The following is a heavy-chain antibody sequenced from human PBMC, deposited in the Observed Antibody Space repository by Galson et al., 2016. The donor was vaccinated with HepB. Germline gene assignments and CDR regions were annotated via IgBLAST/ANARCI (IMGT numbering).Heavy chain of an antibody. J-gene: IGHJ6*02. V-gene: IGHV3-30*09. Sequence: SLRLSCAVSGFKFSDYAMHWVRQAAGKGLECVAVISYDGRDKYNADSVKGRFAISRDNSKNTLFLQMNNLRAEDTALYYCAKVTRPGISAPRYGMDVWGQGTLVTVSS. CDR1: GFKFSDYA. CDR3: AKVTRPGISAPRYGMDV. CDR2: ISYDGRDK. D-gene: IGHD6-13*01.